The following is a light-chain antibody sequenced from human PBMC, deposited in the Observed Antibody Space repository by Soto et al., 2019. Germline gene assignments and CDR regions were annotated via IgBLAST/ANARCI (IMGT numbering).Light chain of an antibody. CDR1: QAISSS. J-gene: IGKJ5*01. V-gene: IGKV1-12*01. CDR2: DAS. Sequence: DIQMTQSPSSVSAFVGDNVTLTCRASQAISSSLAWYQQKPGKAPNLLMFDASSLQSGVPSRFSGSGFGTYFTLTISGMQPEDFATYYCQKAASFPITLGQGTRLDI. CDR3: QKAASFPIT.